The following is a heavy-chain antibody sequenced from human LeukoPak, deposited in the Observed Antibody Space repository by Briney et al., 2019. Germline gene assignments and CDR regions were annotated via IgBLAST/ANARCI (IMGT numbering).Heavy chain of an antibody. J-gene: IGHJ4*02. CDR1: GFTFSDAW. V-gene: IGHV3-15*01. Sequence: PGGSLRLSCAASGFTFSDAWMNWVRQAPGKGLEWVGRIKSKSDGGTTDYAAPVKGRFTISRDDSKNTLYLQMNSLKTEDTAVYYCSTSDTAMVNYFDYWGQGTLVTVSS. CDR2: IKSKSDGGTT. CDR3: STSDTAMVNYFDY. D-gene: IGHD5-18*01.